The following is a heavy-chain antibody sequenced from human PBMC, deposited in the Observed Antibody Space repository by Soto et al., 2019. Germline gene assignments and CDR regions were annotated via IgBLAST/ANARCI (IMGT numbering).Heavy chain of an antibody. CDR2: SNHSGST. Sequence: QVQLQQWGAGLLKPSETLSLTCAVYGGSFSGYYWSWIRQPPGKGLEWIGESNHSGSTNYNPSLXGRVTRSVGTXXSXFXXKLSSVTAADTAVYYCARDRRLITMVRGVSLWFDPWGQGTLVTVSS. J-gene: IGHJ5*02. CDR1: GGSFSGYY. D-gene: IGHD3-10*01. CDR3: ARDRRLITMVRGVSLWFDP. V-gene: IGHV4-34*01.